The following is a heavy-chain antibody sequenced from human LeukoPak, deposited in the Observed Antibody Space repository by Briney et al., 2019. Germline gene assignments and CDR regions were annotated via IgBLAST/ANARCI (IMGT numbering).Heavy chain of an antibody. CDR1: GFTFSSYW. D-gene: IGHD3-10*01. CDR2: INSDGSTT. J-gene: IGHJ4*02. Sequence: GGSLRLSCGASGFTFSSYWMHWVRQAPGKGLVWISRINSDGSTTSYADSVKGRFTISRDNAKNTLYLQMYSLRAEDTAVYYCARGNYYGQDYWGQGTLVTVSS. CDR3: ARGNYYGQDY. V-gene: IGHV3-74*01.